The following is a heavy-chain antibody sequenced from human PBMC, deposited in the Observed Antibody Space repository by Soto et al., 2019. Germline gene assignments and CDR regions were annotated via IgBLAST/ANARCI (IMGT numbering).Heavy chain of an antibody. CDR3: ARGVATIGP. D-gene: IGHD5-12*01. CDR1: GDSISSYY. CDR2: IYYSGST. J-gene: IGHJ5*02. Sequence: QVQLQESGPRLVKPSETLSLTCTVSGDSISSYYWSWIRQPPGKGLEWIGYIYYSGSTNYNPSLKSRVTRSVDTPKNQFARKLTSVTAADTAVYYCARGVATIGPWGQGTLVTVSS. V-gene: IGHV4-59*01.